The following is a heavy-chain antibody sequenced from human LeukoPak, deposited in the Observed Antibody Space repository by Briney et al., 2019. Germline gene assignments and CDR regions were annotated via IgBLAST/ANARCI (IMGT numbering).Heavy chain of an antibody. V-gene: IGHV4-59*12. J-gene: IGHJ4*02. CDR3: ARGRRVAAIRPFDY. CDR2: IYYSGST. CDR1: GGSISPYY. Sequence: PSETLSLTCIVSGGSISPYYWSWIRQPPGSGLEWIAYIYYSGSTSYNPSLKSRVAISVDTSKNQFSLKLSSVTAADTAVYYCARGRRVAAIRPFDYWGQGTLVTVSS. D-gene: IGHD2-15*01.